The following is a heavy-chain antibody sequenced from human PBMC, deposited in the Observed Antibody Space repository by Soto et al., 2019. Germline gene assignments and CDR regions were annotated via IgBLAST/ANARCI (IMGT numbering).Heavy chain of an antibody. CDR1: GYTFTSYG. V-gene: IGHV1-18*01. D-gene: IGHD3-16*02. Sequence: ASVKVSFKASGYTFTSYGISWVRQAPGQGLEWMGWISAYNGNTNYAQKLQGRVTMTTDTSTSTAYMELRSLRSDDTAMYYCARVIGKFGDYDYIWGSYRPSDYFDYWGQGTLVTVSS. CDR2: ISAYNGNT. J-gene: IGHJ4*02. CDR3: ARVIGKFGDYDYIWGSYRPSDYFDY.